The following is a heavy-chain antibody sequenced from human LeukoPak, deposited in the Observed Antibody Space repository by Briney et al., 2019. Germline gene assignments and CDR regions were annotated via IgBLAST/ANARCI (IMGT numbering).Heavy chain of an antibody. CDR3: ASLPLYDYGDYVLDY. D-gene: IGHD4-17*01. CDR1: GGSISPYY. Sequence: PSETLSLTCTVSGGSISPYYWSWIRQPPGKGLEWLGNIYSSENINYNPSLESRVTISVDTSKNHFSLKLSSVTAADTAVYYCASLPLYDYGDYVLDYWGQGTLVTVSS. CDR2: IYSSENI. V-gene: IGHV4-59*08. J-gene: IGHJ4*02.